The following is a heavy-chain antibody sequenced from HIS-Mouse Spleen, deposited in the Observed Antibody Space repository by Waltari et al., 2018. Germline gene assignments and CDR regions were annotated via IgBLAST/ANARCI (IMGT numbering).Heavy chain of an antibody. J-gene: IGHJ4*02. Sequence: EVQLLESGGGLVQPGGSLRLSCAASGFTFSSYAISWVRQAPGKGLEWVSAISGSGGSTYYADSVKGRFTISRDNSKNTLYLQMNSLRAEDTAVYYCAKVWPELKTVDKPMAFDYWGQGTLVTVSS. D-gene: IGHD5-18*01. CDR3: AKVWPELKTVDKPMAFDY. V-gene: IGHV3-23*01. CDR1: GFTFSSYA. CDR2: ISGSGGST.